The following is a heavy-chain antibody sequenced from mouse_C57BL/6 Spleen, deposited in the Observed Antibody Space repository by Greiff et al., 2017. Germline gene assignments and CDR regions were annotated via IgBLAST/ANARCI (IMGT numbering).Heavy chain of an antibody. CDR1: GYTFTSYG. Sequence: QVQLKESGAELARPGASVKLSCKASGYTFTSYGLSWVKQRPGQGLEWIGEIYPRSGDTYYNEKFKGKATLTADTSSSTAYRELRSLTSEDSAVYFCARSSGRSDLGYWGQGILVTVSA. J-gene: IGHJ3*01. V-gene: IGHV1-81*01. CDR2: IYPRSGDT. D-gene: IGHD1-1*01. CDR3: ARSSGRSDLGY.